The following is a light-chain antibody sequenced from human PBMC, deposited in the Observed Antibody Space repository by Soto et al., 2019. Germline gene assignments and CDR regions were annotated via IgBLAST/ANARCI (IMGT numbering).Light chain of an antibody. J-gene: IGKJ5*01. CDR3: QQYNNWPLIT. Sequence: EVVLTQSPDTLSLSPGERATLSCRASQSISNFHLAWYQQKPGQAPRLLIYGASTRATGIPARFSGSGSGTEFTLTISSLQSEDFAVYYCQQYNNWPLITFGQGTRLEIK. CDR2: GAS. CDR1: QSISNFH. V-gene: IGKV3-15*01.